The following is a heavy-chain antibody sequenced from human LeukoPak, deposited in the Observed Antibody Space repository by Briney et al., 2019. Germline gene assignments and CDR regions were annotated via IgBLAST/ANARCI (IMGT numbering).Heavy chain of an antibody. CDR1: GFTFSIYR. J-gene: IGHJ4*02. CDR3: AREGLWATGFDY. Sequence: GGSLRLSCAASGFTFSIYRMSWVRQAPGKGLEWVANIKQDGSEKYYVDSVKGRFTISRDNAKNSLYLQMNSLRAEDTAVYYCAREGLWATGFDYWGQGTLVTVSS. CDR2: IKQDGSEK. D-gene: IGHD1-26*01. V-gene: IGHV3-7*01.